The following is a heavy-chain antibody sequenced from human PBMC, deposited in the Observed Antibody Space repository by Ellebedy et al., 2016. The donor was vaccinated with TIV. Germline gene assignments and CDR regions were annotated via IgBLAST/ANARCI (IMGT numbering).Heavy chain of an antibody. V-gene: IGHV3-23*01. CDR3: ARDYGEVHYYGMDV. Sequence: GGSLRLSCAASGFTFSSYAMAWVRQAPETGLEWVSSITSADTTFYTDSVTGRFTISRDNSKNTLYLQMNGLRAEDTAVYYCARDYGEVHYYGMDVWGQGTTVTVSS. D-gene: IGHD3-16*01. J-gene: IGHJ6*02. CDR1: GFTFSSYA. CDR2: ITSADTT.